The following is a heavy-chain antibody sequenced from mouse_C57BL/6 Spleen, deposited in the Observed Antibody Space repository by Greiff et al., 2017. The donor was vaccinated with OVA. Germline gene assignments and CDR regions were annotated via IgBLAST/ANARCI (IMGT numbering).Heavy chain of an antibody. CDR2: IDPETGGT. D-gene: IGHD2-5*01. CDR3: TRNVDCDINYVSFDY. Sequence: QVQLQQSGAELVRPGASVTLSCKASGYTFTDYEMHWVKQTPVHGLEWIGAIDPETGGTAYNQKFKGKAILTADKSSSTAYMELRSLTSEDSAVYYCTRNVDCDINYVSFDYWGQGTTLTVSS. CDR1: GYTFTDYE. J-gene: IGHJ2*01. V-gene: IGHV1-15*01.